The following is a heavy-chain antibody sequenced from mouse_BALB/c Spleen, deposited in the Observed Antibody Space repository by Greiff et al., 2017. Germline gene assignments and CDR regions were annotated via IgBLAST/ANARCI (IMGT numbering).Heavy chain of an antibody. J-gene: IGHJ4*01. CDR3: ARELWYYAMDY. CDR2: SRNKANDYTT. V-gene: IGHV7-1*02. CDR1: GFTFSDFY. D-gene: IGHD1-1*02. Sequence: EVQLVESGGGLVQPGGSLRLSCATSGFTFSDFYMEWVRQPPGKRLEWIAASRNKANDYTTEYSASVKGRFIVSRDTSQSILYLQMNALRAEDTAIYYFARELWYYAMDYWGQGTSVTVSS.